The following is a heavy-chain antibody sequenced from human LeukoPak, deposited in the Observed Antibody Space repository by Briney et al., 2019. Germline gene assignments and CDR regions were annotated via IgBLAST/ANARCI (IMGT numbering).Heavy chain of an antibody. CDR3: ARGGLLWFGELSHFDY. J-gene: IGHJ4*02. D-gene: IGHD3-10*01. V-gene: IGHV1-18*01. Sequence: ASVKVSCKASGYTFTSYGISWVRQAPGQGLEWMGWISAYNGNTNYAQKFQGRVTMTRNTSISTAYMELSSLRSEDTAVYYCARGGLLWFGELSHFDYWGQGTLVTVSS. CDR1: GYTFTSYG. CDR2: ISAYNGNT.